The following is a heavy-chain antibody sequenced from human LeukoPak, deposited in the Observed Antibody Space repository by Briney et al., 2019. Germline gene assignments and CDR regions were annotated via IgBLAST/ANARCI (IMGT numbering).Heavy chain of an antibody. V-gene: IGHV1-2*02. CDR2: INPNSGGT. CDR1: GYSFTDYY. D-gene: IGHD2-21*01. CDR3: ARADRLHGGPYLIGP. J-gene: IGHJ5*02. Sequence: EASVKVSCKTSGYSFTDYYMHWVRQAPGQGLEWMGWINPNSGGTSSAQKFQGRVIMTRDTSITTVYMEVSWLTSDDTAIYYCARADRLHGGPYLIGPWGQGTLVTVSS.